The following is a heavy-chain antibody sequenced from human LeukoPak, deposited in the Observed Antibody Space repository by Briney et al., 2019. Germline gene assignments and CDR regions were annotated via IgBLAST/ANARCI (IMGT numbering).Heavy chain of an antibody. J-gene: IGHJ4*02. CDR1: GGSFSGYY. V-gene: IGHV4-34*01. CDR3: ASVGASHYGDWFFDY. CDR2: INHSGST. D-gene: IGHD4-17*01. Sequence: PSETLSLTCAVYGGSFSGYYWSWTRQPPGKGLEWIGEINHSGSTNYNPSLKSRVTISVDTSKNQFSLKLSSVTAADTAVYYCASVGASHYGDWFFDYWGQGTLVTVSS.